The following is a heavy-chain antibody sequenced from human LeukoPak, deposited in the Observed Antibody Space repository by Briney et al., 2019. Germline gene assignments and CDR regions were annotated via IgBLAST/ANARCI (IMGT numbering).Heavy chain of an antibody. D-gene: IGHD1-26*01. J-gene: IGHJ5*02. CDR1: GFTFRSYS. Sequence: GGSLRISCAAPGFTFRSYSLNWVRQAPGKGLEWVSSISSSSSYIYYADSVKGRFTISRDNAKNSLYLQMNSLRAEDTAVYYCARDRIVGANSWFDPWGQGTLVTVSS. V-gene: IGHV3-21*01. CDR3: ARDRIVGANSWFDP. CDR2: ISSSSSYI.